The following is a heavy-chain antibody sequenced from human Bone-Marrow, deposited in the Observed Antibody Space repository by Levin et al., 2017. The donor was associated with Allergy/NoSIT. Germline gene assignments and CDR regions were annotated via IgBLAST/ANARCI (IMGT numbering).Heavy chain of an antibody. CDR3: ARGSITIFGVVHYFDAFDI. D-gene: IGHD3-3*01. J-gene: IGHJ3*02. V-gene: IGHV1-3*01. Sequence: ASVKVSCKASGYTFTSYAMHWVRQAPGQRLEWMGWINAGNGNTKYSQKFQGRVTITRDTSASTAYMELSSLRSEDTAVYYCARGSITIFGVVHYFDAFDIWGQGTMVTVSS. CDR1: GYTFTSYA. CDR2: INAGNGNT.